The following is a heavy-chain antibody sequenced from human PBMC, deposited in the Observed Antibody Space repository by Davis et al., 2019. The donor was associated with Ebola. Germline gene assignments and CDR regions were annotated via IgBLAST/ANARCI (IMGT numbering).Heavy chain of an antibody. CDR2: GYYSDYT. D-gene: IGHD1-26*01. CDR1: GGSISTYY. CDR3: ARVGSGSFDY. Sequence: MPSETLSLTCTVPGGSISTYYWSWIRQSPGKGLEWIGYGYYSDYTNYSPSLKSRVTISLDTSKNQYSLNLSSVTAADTAVYYCARVGSGSFDYWGQGTLVAVSS. J-gene: IGHJ4*02. V-gene: IGHV4-59*01.